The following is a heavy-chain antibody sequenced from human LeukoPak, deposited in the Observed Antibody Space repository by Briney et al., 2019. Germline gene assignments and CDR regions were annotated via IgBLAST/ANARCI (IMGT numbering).Heavy chain of an antibody. Sequence: NPSETLSLTCTVSGASITSRSSNWGWIRQPRGKGLEWIGNIYYSGSTYYNPSLKSRVTISVDTSKKQFSLKLSSVTAADTAVYYCATDHPLSPYEMVYSLPTRGWGQGTLVTVSS. V-gene: IGHV4-39*07. CDR2: IYYSGST. CDR3: ATDHPLSPYEMVYSLPTRG. CDR1: GASITSRSSN. J-gene: IGHJ4*02. D-gene: IGHD2-8*01.